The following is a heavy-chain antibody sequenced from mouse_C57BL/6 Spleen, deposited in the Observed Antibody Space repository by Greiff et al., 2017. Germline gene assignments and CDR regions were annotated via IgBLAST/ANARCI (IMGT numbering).Heavy chain of an antibody. CDR3: ARHDY. V-gene: IGHV1-53*01. CDR1: GYTFTSYW. CDR2: INPSNGGT. J-gene: IGHJ2*01. Sequence: QVQLKQPGTELVKPGASVKLSCKASGYTFTSYWRHWVKQRPGQGLGWMGNINPSNGGTNYNEKLKSKATLTVDKSASTAYMQLSSLTSEDSAVYYCARHDYWGQGTTLTVSS.